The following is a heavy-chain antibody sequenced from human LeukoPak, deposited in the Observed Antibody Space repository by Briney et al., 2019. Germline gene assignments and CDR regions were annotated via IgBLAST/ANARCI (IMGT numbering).Heavy chain of an antibody. J-gene: IGHJ3*02. Sequence: PSETPSLTCTVSGGSISSYYWSWIRQPPGKGLEWIGYIYYSGSTNYNPSLKSRVTISVDTSKNQFSLKLSSVTAADTAVYYCARQGVFPNPDAFDIWGQGTMVTVSS. CDR2: IYYSGST. CDR1: GGSISSYY. CDR3: ARQGVFPNPDAFDI. V-gene: IGHV4-59*08. D-gene: IGHD6-13*01.